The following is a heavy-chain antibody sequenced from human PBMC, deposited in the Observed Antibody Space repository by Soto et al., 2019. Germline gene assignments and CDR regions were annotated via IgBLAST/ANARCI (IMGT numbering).Heavy chain of an antibody. CDR2: IGSGGDT. CDR1: GFTLSSYD. Sequence: EVRLVESGGGLVQPGGSLRLSCAASGFTLSSYDIHWVRQATGEGLAWVSGIGSGGDTHYADSVKGRFIISREDGKNSLYLQMNNLRVGDTAVYYCTRQTPPTGMEVWGQGATVTVSS. D-gene: IGHD3-9*01. CDR3: TRQTPPTGMEV. V-gene: IGHV3-13*01. J-gene: IGHJ6*02.